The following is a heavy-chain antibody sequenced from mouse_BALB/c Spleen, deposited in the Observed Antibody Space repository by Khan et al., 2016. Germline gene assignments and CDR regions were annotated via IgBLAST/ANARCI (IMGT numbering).Heavy chain of an antibody. CDR1: GFTFSSYA. CDR2: ISTGGDI. V-gene: IGHV5-6-5*01. CDR3: ARGDYARGYYYSIYY. Sequence: EVELVESGGGLVKPGGSLKLSCAASGFTFSSYAMSWVRQTPEKRLEWVASISTGGDIYYPDSGKGRFTISRDNARNILYLQMASLRSEYTAMYYCARGDYARGYYYSIYYCGQGTSFTVSS. D-gene: IGHD2-13*01. J-gene: IGHJ4*01.